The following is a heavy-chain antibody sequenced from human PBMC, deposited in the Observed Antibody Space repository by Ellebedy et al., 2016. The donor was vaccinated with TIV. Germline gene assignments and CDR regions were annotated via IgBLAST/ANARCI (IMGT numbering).Heavy chain of an antibody. J-gene: IGHJ4*02. D-gene: IGHD5-18*01. CDR3: AKELHVDSAY. CDR2: ISYDGNNK. V-gene: IGHV3-30*18. Sequence: GESLKISCAASGFPFSSFGMHWVRQAPGKGLEWVAAISYDGNNKYYGDSVKGRFTISRDNSKNTLSLQMNSLRGDDTAVYYCAKELHVDSAYWGQGTLVTVSS. CDR1: GFPFSSFG.